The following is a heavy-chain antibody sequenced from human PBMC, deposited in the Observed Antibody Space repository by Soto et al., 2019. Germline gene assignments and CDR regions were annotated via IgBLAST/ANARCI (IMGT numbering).Heavy chain of an antibody. J-gene: IGHJ4*02. CDR1: GYTFTGYY. CDR2: INPNTGGT. Sequence: ASVKVSCKASGYTFTGYYMHWVRQTPGQGLEWMGWINPNTGGTDYAQKFQGRVTMTRDTSISTAYMELSSLKSDDSAVYYCARDPIGGGAPYYIDFWGQGTQVTVSS. D-gene: IGHD3-16*01. V-gene: IGHV1-2*02. CDR3: ARDPIGGGAPYYIDF.